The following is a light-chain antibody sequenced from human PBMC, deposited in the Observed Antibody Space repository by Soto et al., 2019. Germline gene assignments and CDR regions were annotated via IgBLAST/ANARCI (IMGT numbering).Light chain of an antibody. V-gene: IGKV1-33*01. CDR3: QQYDSLPS. CDR2: EAS. CDR1: QDIRNY. Sequence: DIQMTQSPSSLSASVGDRVTITCQASQDIRNYLKWYQQKSGKAPKLLIYEASHLEAGVPSRFSGSASGTDFTFTISSLQPEDVATYYCQQYDSLPSFGGGNKVDI. J-gene: IGKJ4*01.